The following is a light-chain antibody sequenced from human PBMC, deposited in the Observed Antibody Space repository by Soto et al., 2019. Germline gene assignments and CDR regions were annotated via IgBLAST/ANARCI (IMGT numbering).Light chain of an antibody. J-gene: IGLJ2*01. V-gene: IGLV2-14*03. Sequence: QSALTQPASVSGSPGQSITISCTGTSSDVGGYKHVSWYQQHPDKAPKLIIYDVTNRPSGVSNRFSGSKSGNTASLTISGRQAEDDSDYYCASYTSSGTLVVFGGGTKLTVL. CDR3: ASYTSSGTLVV. CDR1: SSDVGGYKH. CDR2: DVT.